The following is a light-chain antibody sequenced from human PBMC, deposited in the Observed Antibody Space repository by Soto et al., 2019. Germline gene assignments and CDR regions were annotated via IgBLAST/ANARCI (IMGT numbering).Light chain of an antibody. J-gene: IGKJ4*02. CDR3: QQYSTSLT. CDR1: QSVGST. V-gene: IGKV3-15*01. Sequence: EILMTQSPATLSVSPGERVILSCRASQSVGSTLAWYQQKPGQAPRLLIRGASTRATGVPARFSGSGSGTEFTLTISSLPSEDFEVYYCQQYSTSLTFGGGTTLEIK. CDR2: GAS.